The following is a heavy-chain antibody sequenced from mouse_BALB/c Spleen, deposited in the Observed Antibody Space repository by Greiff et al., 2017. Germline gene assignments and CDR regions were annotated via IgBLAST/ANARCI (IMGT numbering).Heavy chain of an antibody. J-gene: IGHJ4*01. Sequence: QVQLQQPGAELVKPGASVKLSCKASGYTFTSYWMHWVKQRPGQGLEWIGEINPSNGRTNYNEKFKSKATVTVDKSSSTAYMQLSSLTSEDSAVYYCARRLRRDYYAMDYWGQGTSVTVSS. V-gene: IGHV1S81*02. CDR1: GYTFTSYW. CDR2: INPSNGRT. CDR3: ARRLRRDYYAMDY. D-gene: IGHD2-4*01.